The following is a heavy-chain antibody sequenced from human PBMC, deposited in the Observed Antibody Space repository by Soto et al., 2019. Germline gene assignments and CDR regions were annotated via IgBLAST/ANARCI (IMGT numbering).Heavy chain of an antibody. CDR3: ARDRNRLEWLVLECYYGIDV. Sequence: QVQLVESGGGVGQPGRSLRLSCAASGFTFSSYAMHWVRQAPGKGLEWVAVISYDGSNKYYADSVKGRFTISRNNSKNKLYLQMNSLRAEDKAVYYCARDRNRLEWLVLECYYGIDVWGQGTTVTVSS. J-gene: IGHJ6*02. CDR2: ISYDGSNK. V-gene: IGHV3-30-3*01. CDR1: GFTFSSYA. D-gene: IGHD6-19*01.